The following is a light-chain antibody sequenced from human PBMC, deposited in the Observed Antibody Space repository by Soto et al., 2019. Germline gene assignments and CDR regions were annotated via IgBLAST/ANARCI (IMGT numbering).Light chain of an antibody. CDR3: KQYDSSPKT. CDR1: QSVSSSY. V-gene: IGKV3-20*01. CDR2: GAS. Sequence: EIVLTQSPGTLSLSPGERATLSCRASQSVSSSYLAWYQQKPGQAHRLPIYGASSRATGIQDRFSGSGSGTDFTLTIRRLEPEDFAVYYCKQYDSSPKTFGQGTKVDI. J-gene: IGKJ1*01.